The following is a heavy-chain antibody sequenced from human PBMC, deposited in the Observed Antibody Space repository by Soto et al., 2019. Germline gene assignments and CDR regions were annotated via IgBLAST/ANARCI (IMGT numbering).Heavy chain of an antibody. CDR2: IIPIFGTT. J-gene: IGHJ3*02. Sequence: AVKDSCNASASTFSSYEISWVRQAPGQGLEWMGGIIPIFGTTNYAQKFQGRVTITADESTSTAYMELSSLRSEDTAVYYCARVPGYSIWGQGTMVTVSS. V-gene: IGHV1-69*13. CDR1: ASTFSSYE. CDR3: ARVPGYSI. D-gene: IGHD5-18*01.